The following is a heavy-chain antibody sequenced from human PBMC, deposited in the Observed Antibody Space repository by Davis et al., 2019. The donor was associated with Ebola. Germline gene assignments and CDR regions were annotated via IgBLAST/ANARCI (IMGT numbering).Heavy chain of an antibody. CDR1: GGSFSGYY. D-gene: IGHD2-21*02. V-gene: IGHV4-34*01. CDR3: ARWVPPVVTAKRHAFDI. J-gene: IGHJ3*02. Sequence: PGGSLRLSCAVYGGSFSGYYWSWIRQPPGKGLEWIGEINHSGSTNYNPSLKSRVTISVDTSKNQFSLKLSSVTAADTAVYYCARWVPPVVTAKRHAFDIWGQGTMVTVSS. CDR2: INHSGST.